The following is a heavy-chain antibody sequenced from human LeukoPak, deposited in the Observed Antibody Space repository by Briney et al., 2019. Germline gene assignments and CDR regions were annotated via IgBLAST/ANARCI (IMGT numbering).Heavy chain of an antibody. J-gene: IGHJ4*02. CDR1: GFDFSNYW. Sequence: GGSLRLSCAASGFDFSNYWMYWVRQAPGKGLEWVANIKQDGSEKYYVDSVKGRFTISRDNAKNSVYLQMNSLRAEDTAVYYCARDTRGPFDYWGQGTLVTVSS. CDR2: IKQDGSEK. CDR3: ARDTRGPFDY. D-gene: IGHD3-10*01. V-gene: IGHV3-7*01.